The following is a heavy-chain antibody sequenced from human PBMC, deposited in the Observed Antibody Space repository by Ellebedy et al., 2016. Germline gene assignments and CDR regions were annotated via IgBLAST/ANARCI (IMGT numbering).Heavy chain of an antibody. Sequence: ASVKVSCXASGYIFANYFMHWVRQAPGHGLEWMGIINSGGGNTNYAQKFQGRINMTRDTSTGTFYMELNSLKSEDTAVYYCARARQGEFDYWGQGTLVTVSS. CDR2: INSGGGNT. CDR3: ARARQGEFDY. CDR1: GYIFANYF. V-gene: IGHV1-46*01. J-gene: IGHJ4*02. D-gene: IGHD3-16*01.